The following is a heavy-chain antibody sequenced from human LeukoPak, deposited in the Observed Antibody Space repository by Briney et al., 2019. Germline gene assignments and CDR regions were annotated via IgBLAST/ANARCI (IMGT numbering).Heavy chain of an antibody. D-gene: IGHD6-13*01. V-gene: IGHV3-74*01. CDR2: INSDGRST. CDR3: ARASAAGIMLDS. Sequence: GGSLRLSCAASGFTFSSYWMHWVRQAPGKGLVWVSRINSDGRSTNYADSVKGRFTISRDNAKNTLYLQMNNLRAEDTAVYYCARASAAGIMLDSWGQGTLVTVSS. J-gene: IGHJ4*02. CDR1: GFTFSSYW.